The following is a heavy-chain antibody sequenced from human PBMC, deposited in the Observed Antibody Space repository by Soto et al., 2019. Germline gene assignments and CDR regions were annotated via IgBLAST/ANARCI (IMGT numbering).Heavy chain of an antibody. CDR1: GYTFTSYA. Sequence: QVQLVQSGAEVKKPGASVKVSCKASGYTFTSYAMHWVRQAPGQRLEWMGWINAGNGNTKYSQKFQGRVTITRDTSASTAYMELSSLRSEDTAVYYCARFGGVVVDFDYWGQGTLVTVSS. D-gene: IGHD3-16*01. CDR3: ARFGGVVVDFDY. J-gene: IGHJ4*02. CDR2: INAGNGNT. V-gene: IGHV1-3*01.